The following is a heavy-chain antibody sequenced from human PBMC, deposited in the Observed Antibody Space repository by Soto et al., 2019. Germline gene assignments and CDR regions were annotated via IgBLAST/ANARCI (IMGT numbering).Heavy chain of an antibody. CDR2: VSGSGGST. CDR3: AKAGVYGDLSFFDY. CDR1: GFTFSSYA. D-gene: IGHD4-17*01. V-gene: IGHV3-23*01. Sequence: GGSLRLSCAASGFTFSSYAMSWVRQAPGKGLEWVSAVSGSGGSTYYADSVKGRFTISRDNSKNTLYLQMNSLRAEDTAVYYCAKAGVYGDLSFFDYWGQGALVTVSS. J-gene: IGHJ4*02.